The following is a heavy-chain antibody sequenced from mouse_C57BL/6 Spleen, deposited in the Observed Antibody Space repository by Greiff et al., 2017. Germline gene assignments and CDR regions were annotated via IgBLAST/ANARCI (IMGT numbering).Heavy chain of an antibody. V-gene: IGHV1-81*01. Sequence: QVQLQQSGAELARPGASVKLSCKASGYTFTSYGISWVKQRTGQGLEWIGEIYPRRGNTYYNEKFKGKATLTADKSSSTAYMALRSLTSEDSAVYFCASPYCYGSWAMDYWGQGTSVTVSS. D-gene: IGHD1-1*01. CDR1: GYTFTSYG. CDR3: ASPYCYGSWAMDY. J-gene: IGHJ4*01. CDR2: IYPRRGNT.